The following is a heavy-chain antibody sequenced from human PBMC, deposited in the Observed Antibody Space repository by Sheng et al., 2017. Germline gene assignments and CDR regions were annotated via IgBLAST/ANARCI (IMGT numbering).Heavy chain of an antibody. V-gene: IGHV3-7*01. CDR3: ARARGSGNYYFSYYYYMDV. Sequence: EVQLVESGGGLVQPGGSLRLSCAASGFTFSSYWMSWVRQAPGKGLEWVANIKQDGSEKYYVDSVKGRFTISRDNAKDSLYLQMNSLRAEDTAVYYCARARGSGNYYFSYYYYMDVWGQGTTVTVSS. D-gene: IGHD3-10*01. CDR1: GFTFSSYW. J-gene: IGHJ6*03. CDR2: IKQDGSEK.